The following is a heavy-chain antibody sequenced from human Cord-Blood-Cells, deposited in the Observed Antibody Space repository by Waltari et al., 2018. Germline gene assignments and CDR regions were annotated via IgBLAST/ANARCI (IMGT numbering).Heavy chain of an antibody. J-gene: IGHJ6*02. CDR1: GGSISSGDYY. CDR2: IYYSGST. Sequence: QVQLQESGPGLVKPSQTLSLTCTVSGGSISSGDYYWSWIRQPPGKGLEWIGYIYYSGSTYYNPSLTSRVTISVDTSKNQFSLKLSSVTAADTAVYYCARGPDFEYSSSYYYYGMDVWGQGTTVTVSS. D-gene: IGHD6-6*01. V-gene: IGHV4-30-4*08. CDR3: ARGPDFEYSSSYYYYGMDV.